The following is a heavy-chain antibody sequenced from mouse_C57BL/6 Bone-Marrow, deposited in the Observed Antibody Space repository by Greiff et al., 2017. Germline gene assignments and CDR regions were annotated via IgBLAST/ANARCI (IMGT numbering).Heavy chain of an antibody. Sequence: QVQLKESGPELVKPGASVKISCKASGYAFSSSWMNWVKQRPGKGLEWIGRIYPGDGDTNYNGKFKGKATLTADKSSSTAYMQLSSLTSEDSAVYCCAIITTVSTFAMDYWGQGTSVTVSS. CDR1: GYAFSSSW. D-gene: IGHD1-1*01. J-gene: IGHJ4*01. CDR2: IYPGDGDT. CDR3: AIITTVSTFAMDY. V-gene: IGHV1-82*01.